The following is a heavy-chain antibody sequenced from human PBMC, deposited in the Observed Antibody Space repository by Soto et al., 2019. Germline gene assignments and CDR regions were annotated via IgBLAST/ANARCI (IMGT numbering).Heavy chain of an antibody. V-gene: IGHV3-30-3*01. CDR3: ARGKYYYGSGSYYPTWKPYYFDY. D-gene: IGHD3-10*01. CDR2: ISYDGSNK. CDR1: GFTFSSYA. J-gene: IGHJ4*02. Sequence: GGSLRLSCAASGFTFSSYAMHWVRQAPGKGLEWVAVISYDGSNKYYADSVKGRFTISRDDSKNTLYLQMNSLRAEDTAVYYCARGKYYYGSGSYYPTWKPYYFDYWGQGTLVSVSS.